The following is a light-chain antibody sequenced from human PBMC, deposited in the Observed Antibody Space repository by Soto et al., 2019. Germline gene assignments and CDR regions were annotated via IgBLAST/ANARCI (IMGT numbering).Light chain of an antibody. CDR3: QQYYGTLGT. CDR1: QSVLYSSNNKNY. Sequence: DIVMTQSPDSLAVSLGERATINCKSSQSVLYSSNNKNYLAWYQQKPGQPPKLLIYWASTRESGVPDRFSGSGSRRHFALTVSSLQAEDVEVYYCQQYYGTLGTLGHGPKVDI. V-gene: IGKV4-1*01. J-gene: IGKJ2*02. CDR2: WAS.